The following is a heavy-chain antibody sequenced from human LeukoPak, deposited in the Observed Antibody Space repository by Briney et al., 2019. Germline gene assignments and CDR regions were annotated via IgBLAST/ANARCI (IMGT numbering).Heavy chain of an antibody. CDR3: AKGSSSWPKTYFDY. J-gene: IGHJ4*02. D-gene: IGHD6-13*01. Sequence: GGSLRLSCAASGFTFSNYGMHWVRQDPGKGLEWVAVISYDGSNKLYADSVKGRFTISRDNSKNTLYLQMNSLRAEDTAVYYCAKGSSSWPKTYFDYWGQGTLVTVSS. CDR2: ISYDGSNK. CDR1: GFTFSNYG. V-gene: IGHV3-30*18.